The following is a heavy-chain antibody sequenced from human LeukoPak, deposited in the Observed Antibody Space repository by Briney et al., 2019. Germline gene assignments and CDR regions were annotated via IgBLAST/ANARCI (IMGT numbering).Heavy chain of an antibody. V-gene: IGHV3-74*01. CDR3: ASVDHSSGWLFEGAWYFDY. CDR1: GFTFSSYW. Sequence: GGSLRLSCAASGFTFSSYWMHWVRQAPGKGLVWVSRINSDGSSTSYADSVKGRFTISRDNAKNTLYLQMNSLRAEDTAVYYCASVDHSSGWLFEGAWYFDYWGQGTLVTVSS. D-gene: IGHD6-19*01. CDR2: INSDGSST. J-gene: IGHJ4*02.